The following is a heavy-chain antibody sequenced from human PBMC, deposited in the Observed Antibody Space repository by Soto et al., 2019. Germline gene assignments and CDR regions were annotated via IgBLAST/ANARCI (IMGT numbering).Heavy chain of an antibody. CDR3: ARDRYCSGGSCSYWGLEYFQH. Sequence: ASVKVSCKASGGTFSSYTISWVRQAPGQGLEWMGRIIPILGIANYAQKFQGRVTITADKSTSTAYMELSSLRSEDTAVYYCARDRYCSGGSCSYWGLEYFQHWGQGTLVTVSS. V-gene: IGHV1-69*04. D-gene: IGHD2-15*01. CDR2: IIPILGIA. CDR1: GGTFSSYT. J-gene: IGHJ1*01.